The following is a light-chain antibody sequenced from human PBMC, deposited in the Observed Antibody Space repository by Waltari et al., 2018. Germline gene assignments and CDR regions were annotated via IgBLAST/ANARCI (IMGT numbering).Light chain of an antibody. CDR1: QSVRSN. J-gene: IGKJ4*01. CDR2: GAS. CDR3: HQYDNWLLT. Sequence: EIVMTQSPATLSVSPGETATLSCRASQSVRSNLAWYQQNTGQAPSLLIHGASTRATGVPSRFMGSGSGTEFTLTLSSLQSEDFAVYYCHQYDNWLLTFGGVTKVEI. V-gene: IGKV3-15*01.